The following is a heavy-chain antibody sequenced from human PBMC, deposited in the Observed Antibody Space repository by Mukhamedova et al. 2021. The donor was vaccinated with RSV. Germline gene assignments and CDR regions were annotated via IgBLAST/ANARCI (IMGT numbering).Heavy chain of an antibody. CDR3: ARDSLFRGVVWYFDL. D-gene: IGHD3-10*01. CDR2: ISDSGNT. J-gene: IGHJ2*01. V-gene: IGHV4-61*09. Sequence: EWIGHISDSGNTDYNFSLKSRVTISVDTAKNQFSLKMTSVTAADTAVYYCARDSLFRGVVWYFDLWGRGTLVTVPS.